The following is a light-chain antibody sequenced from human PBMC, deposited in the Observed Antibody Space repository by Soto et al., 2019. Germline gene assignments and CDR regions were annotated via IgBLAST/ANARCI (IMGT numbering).Light chain of an antibody. J-gene: IGLJ3*02. CDR2: EVS. V-gene: IGLV2-8*01. CDR1: SSDVGGSNF. CDR3: SSSAGGYTWV. Sequence: QSALTQPPSASGSPGQSVTISCTGTSSDVGGSNFVSWYQQHPGKAPKLMIYEVSKRPSGVPACFSGSKSGNTASLTVSGLQAEDEADYYCSSSAGGYTWVFGGGTKVTVL.